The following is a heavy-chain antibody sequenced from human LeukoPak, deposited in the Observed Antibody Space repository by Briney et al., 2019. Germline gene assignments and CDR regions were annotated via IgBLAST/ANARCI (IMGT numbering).Heavy chain of an antibody. Sequence: SETLSLTCAVYGESFNSYYWSWIRQPPGKGLEWIGEINHSGSTNYNPSLKSRVTISVDTSKNQFSLKLRSVTAADTAVYYCAPGKYCSGGSCLLNGMDVWGQGTTVTVSS. CDR2: INHSGST. J-gene: IGHJ6*02. CDR1: GESFNSYY. V-gene: IGHV4-34*01. D-gene: IGHD2-15*01. CDR3: APGKYCSGGSCLLNGMDV.